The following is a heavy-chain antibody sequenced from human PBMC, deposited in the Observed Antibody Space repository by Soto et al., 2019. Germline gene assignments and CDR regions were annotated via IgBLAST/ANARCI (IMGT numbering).Heavy chain of an antibody. CDR2: IKSKTDGGTT. CDR1: GFTFSNAW. J-gene: IGHJ3*01. CDR3: TTDHPENYQLLRHGGDLASN. Sequence: GGSLRLSCAASGFTFSNAWMSWVRQAPGKGLEWVGRIKSKTDGGTTDYAAPVKGRFTISRDDSKNTLYLQMNSLKTEDTAVYYCTTDHPENYQLLRHGGDLASNWGQGTMVTVSS. V-gene: IGHV3-15*01. D-gene: IGHD2-2*01.